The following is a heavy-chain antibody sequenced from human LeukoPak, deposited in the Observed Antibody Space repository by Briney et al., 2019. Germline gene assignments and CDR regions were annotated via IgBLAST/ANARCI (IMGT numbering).Heavy chain of an antibody. V-gene: IGHV3-23*01. J-gene: IGHJ4*02. CDR3: AKDRSIAVASTTAFEY. Sequence: GGSLRLSCVASGFTFGSYAMSWVRQAPGKGLEWVSGISGSGGSTHYADSVKGRFTISRDNSKTTVYLQVNSLRAEDTALYYCAKDRSIAVASTTAFEYWGQGTLVTVSS. D-gene: IGHD6-19*01. CDR2: ISGSGGST. CDR1: GFTFGSYA.